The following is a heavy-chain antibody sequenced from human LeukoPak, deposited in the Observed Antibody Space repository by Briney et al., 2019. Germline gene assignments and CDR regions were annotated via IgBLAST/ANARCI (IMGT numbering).Heavy chain of an antibody. D-gene: IGHD1-14*01. Sequence: PGGSLRLSCAASGFTFSNCAMYWVRQAPGKGLEYVSAISNNGGSTYYVNSVKGRFTIPRDNSKHTLYLQTGSLRAEDMAVYYCAAEGPGRALDIWGQGTMVTVSS. CDR2: ISNNGGST. V-gene: IGHV3-64*01. CDR3: AAEGPGRALDI. J-gene: IGHJ3*02. CDR1: GFTFSNCA.